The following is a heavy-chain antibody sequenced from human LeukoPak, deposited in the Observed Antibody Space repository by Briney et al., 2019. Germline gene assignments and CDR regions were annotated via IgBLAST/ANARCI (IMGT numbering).Heavy chain of an antibody. V-gene: IGHV4-30-2*05. J-gene: IGHJ1*01. CDR3: AREMDAHPRIVV. CDR1: GGSISSGGYS. CDR2: IYHSGST. Sequence: TSETLSLTCAVSGGSISSGGYSWSWIRQPPGKGLEWIGYIYHSGSTYYNPSLKSRVIISVDTSKNQFSLNLNSVTAADTAVYYCAREMDAHPRIVVWGQGTLVTVSS. D-gene: IGHD2-21*01.